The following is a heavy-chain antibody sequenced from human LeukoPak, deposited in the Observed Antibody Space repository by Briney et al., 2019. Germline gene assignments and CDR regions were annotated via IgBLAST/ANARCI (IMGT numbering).Heavy chain of an antibody. V-gene: IGHV3-21*01. CDR2: ISSSSSYI. CDR1: GFTFSSYS. D-gene: IGHD3-10*01. Sequence: GGSLRLSCAASGFTFSSYSMNWVRQAPGKGLEWVSSISSSSSYIYYADSVKGRFTISRDNAKNSLYLQMNSLRAEDTAVYYCARDKPYYGSGTAYGFDYWGQGTLVTVSS. CDR3: ARDKPYYGSGTAYGFDY. J-gene: IGHJ4*02.